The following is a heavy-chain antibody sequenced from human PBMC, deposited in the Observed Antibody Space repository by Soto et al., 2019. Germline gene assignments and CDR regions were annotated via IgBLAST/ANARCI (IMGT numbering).Heavy chain of an antibody. V-gene: IGHV1-69*12. D-gene: IGHD5-12*01. CDR2: IIPIFGTA. Sequence: QVQLVQSGAEVEKPGSSVKVSCKASGGTFSSYAISWVRQAPGQGLEWMGGIIPIFGTANYAKKFQGRVTITADESTGTAYMELTSLRSEDTAVYYCARDQDSGYVINLLYFYDMDVWGQGTTVTVSS. CDR3: ARDQDSGYVINLLYFYDMDV. CDR1: GGTFSSYA. J-gene: IGHJ6*02.